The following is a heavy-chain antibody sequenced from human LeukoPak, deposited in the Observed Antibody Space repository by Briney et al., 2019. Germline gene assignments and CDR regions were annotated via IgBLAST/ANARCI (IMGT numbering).Heavy chain of an antibody. J-gene: IGHJ3*02. Sequence: GESLKISCKGSGYSFTSYWIGWVRQMPGKGLEWMGIIFPGDSDTKYSPSFQGQVTISADKSINTAYLQWSSLKASDTAMYYCARCALVGPTDHDAFDIWGQGTMVTVSS. CDR3: ARCALVGPTDHDAFDI. CDR2: IFPGDSDT. D-gene: IGHD1-26*01. V-gene: IGHV5-51*01. CDR1: GYSFTSYW.